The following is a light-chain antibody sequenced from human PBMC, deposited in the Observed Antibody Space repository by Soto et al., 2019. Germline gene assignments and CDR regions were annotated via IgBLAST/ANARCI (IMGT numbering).Light chain of an antibody. V-gene: IGLV2-14*01. CDR1: SSDVGGYNY. CDR3: SSYTSSSTSLYV. Sequence: QSVLTQPASVSGAPGQGITISCTGTSSDVGGYNYVSWYQQHPGKAPKLMIYDVSNRPSGVSNRFSGSKSGNTASLTISGLQAEDEADYYCSSYTSSSTSLYVFGTGTKVTVL. J-gene: IGLJ1*01. CDR2: DVS.